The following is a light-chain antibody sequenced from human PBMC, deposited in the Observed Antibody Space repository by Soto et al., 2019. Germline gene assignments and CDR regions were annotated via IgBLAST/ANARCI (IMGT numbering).Light chain of an antibody. CDR2: DAS. J-gene: IGKJ5*01. Sequence: LTQSPATLSVSPGERATLSCRASQTINNYLAWFQQKPGQAPRLLIYDASYRATGIPARFSGSGSGTDFTLTISSLQPADSAVYYCQQRHMWPITFGQGTRLEIK. CDR1: QTINNY. CDR3: QQRHMWPIT. V-gene: IGKV3-11*01.